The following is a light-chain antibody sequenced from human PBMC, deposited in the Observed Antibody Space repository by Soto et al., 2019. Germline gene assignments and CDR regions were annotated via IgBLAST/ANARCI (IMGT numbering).Light chain of an antibody. Sequence: QSVLTQPPSASGTPGQRVTISCSESNSNSENHYVYWYQQVPGTPPKLLIYRNNQRPSGVPDRFSASRSGTSASLAISGLRSEDEADYYCAIWDDKLSGLFGGGTKLTVL. V-gene: IGLV1-47*01. CDR1: NSNSENHY. CDR3: AIWDDKLSGL. J-gene: IGLJ2*01. CDR2: RNN.